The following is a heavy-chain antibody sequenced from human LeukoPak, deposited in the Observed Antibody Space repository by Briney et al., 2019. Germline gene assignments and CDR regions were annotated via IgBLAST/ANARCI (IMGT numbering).Heavy chain of an antibody. CDR3: AREPNTVLDY. V-gene: IGHV4-61*02. Sequence: SQTLSLTCTVSGGSISSGSYYWSWLRQPAGKGLEWIGRIYTSGSTNYNPSLQSRVTISVDTSKNQFSLKLSSVTAADTAVYYCAREPNTVLDYWGQGTLVTVSS. J-gene: IGHJ4*02. CDR1: GGSISSGSYY. CDR2: IYTSGST. D-gene: IGHD4-11*01.